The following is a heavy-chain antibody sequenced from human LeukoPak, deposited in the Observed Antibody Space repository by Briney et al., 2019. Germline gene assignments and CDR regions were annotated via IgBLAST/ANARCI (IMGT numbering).Heavy chain of an antibody. V-gene: IGHV2-5*02. Sequence: SGPTLVKPTQTLTLTCTFSGLSLSTSGVGVGWIRQPPGKALEWLALIYWDDDKRYSPSLKSRLTITKDTSKNQVVLTMTNMDPVDTATYYCALSLGATTVREFDYWGQGTLVTVSS. J-gene: IGHJ4*02. CDR3: ALSLGATTVREFDY. CDR2: IYWDDDK. CDR1: GLSLSTSGVG. D-gene: IGHD1-26*01.